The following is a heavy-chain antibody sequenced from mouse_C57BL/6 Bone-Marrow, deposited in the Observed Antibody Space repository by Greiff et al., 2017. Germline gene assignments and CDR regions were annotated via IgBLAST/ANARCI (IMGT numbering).Heavy chain of an antibody. CDR1: GFTFSDYG. J-gene: IGHJ4*01. CDR2: ISNLAYSI. V-gene: IGHV5-15*01. Sequence: EVKLMESGGGLVQPGGSLKLSCAASGFTFSDYGMAWVRQAPRKGPEWVAFISNLAYSIYYADPVSGRFTISRENAKNTLYREMSSLRSEDTAMYYCARQYYGSSYDYAMDYWGQGTSVTVSS. CDR3: ARQYYGSSYDYAMDY. D-gene: IGHD1-1*01.